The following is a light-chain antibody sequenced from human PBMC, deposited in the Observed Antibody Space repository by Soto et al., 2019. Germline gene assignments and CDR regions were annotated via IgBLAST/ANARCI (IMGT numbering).Light chain of an antibody. V-gene: IGKV1-39*01. CDR2: AAS. CDR1: QSISSY. CDR3: QQSYSTPFFT. J-gene: IGKJ3*01. Sequence: DIQMTQSPSSLSASVGDRVTITCRASQSISSYLNWYQQKPGKAPKLLIYAASSLQSGVPSRFSGSGSGTDFTITISSLLPEDFATYYCQQSYSTPFFTFGTGTKVDIK.